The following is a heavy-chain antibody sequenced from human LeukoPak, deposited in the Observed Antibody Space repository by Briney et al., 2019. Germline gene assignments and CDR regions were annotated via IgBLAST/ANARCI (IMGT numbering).Heavy chain of an antibody. D-gene: IGHD2-2*01. CDR1: GGSISSSSYY. CDR2: IYYSGST. V-gene: IGHV4-39*01. CDR3: ARGCSSTSCGYNYYYYMDV. J-gene: IGHJ6*03. Sequence: PSETLSLTCTVSGGSISSSSYYWGWIRQPPGKGLEWIGSIYYSGSTYYNPSLKSRVTISVDTSKNQFSLKLSSVTAADTAVYYCARGCSSTSCGYNYYYYMDVWGKGTTVTVSS.